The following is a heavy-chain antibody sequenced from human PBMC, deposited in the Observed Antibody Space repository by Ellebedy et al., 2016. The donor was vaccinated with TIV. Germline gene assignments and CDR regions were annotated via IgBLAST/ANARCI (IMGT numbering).Heavy chain of an antibody. J-gene: IGHJ5*02. D-gene: IGHD3-10*01. V-gene: IGHV1-18*04. Sequence: ASVKVSXXASGYTFTSYGISWVRQAPGQGLEWMGWISAYNGNTNYAQKLQGRVTMTTDTSTSTAYMELRSLRSDDTAVYYCARWGGNVLLWFGELKNRDYNWFDPWGQGTLVTVSS. CDR3: ARWGGNVLLWFGELKNRDYNWFDP. CDR1: GYTFTSYG. CDR2: ISAYNGNT.